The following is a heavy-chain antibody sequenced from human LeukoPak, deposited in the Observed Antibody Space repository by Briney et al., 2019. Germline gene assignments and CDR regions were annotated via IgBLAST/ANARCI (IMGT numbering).Heavy chain of an antibody. V-gene: IGHV3-23*01. Sequence: GGSLRLSCAASGFTFSNYAMSWVRQAPGKGLEWVSVMSGSGDSTNYADSVKGRFTISRDNSKNTLYLQMNSLRAEDTAVYYCAKDTHYDVLTGYTSGGYFDYWGQGTLVTVSS. CDR3: AKDTHYDVLTGYTSGGYFDY. D-gene: IGHD3-9*01. CDR2: MSGSGDST. J-gene: IGHJ4*02. CDR1: GFTFSNYA.